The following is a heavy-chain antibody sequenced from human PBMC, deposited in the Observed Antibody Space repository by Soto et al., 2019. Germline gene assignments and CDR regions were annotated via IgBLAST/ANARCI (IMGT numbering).Heavy chain of an antibody. D-gene: IGHD4-17*01. CDR3: AGAMTTVTFFDY. Sequence: GGSLRLSCAASGFTVSSNYMSWVRQAPGKGLEWVSVIYSGGTTYYADSVKGRFTISRDNSKNTLYLQMNSLRADDTAVYYCAGAMTTVTFFDYWGQGTLVTVSS. CDR2: IYSGGTT. V-gene: IGHV3-66*01. J-gene: IGHJ4*02. CDR1: GFTVSSNY.